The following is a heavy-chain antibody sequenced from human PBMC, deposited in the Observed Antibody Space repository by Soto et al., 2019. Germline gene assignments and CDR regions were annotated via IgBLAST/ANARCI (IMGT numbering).Heavy chain of an antibody. CDR3: ATAQKGYNWNHFDH. Sequence: QLQLQESGPGLVKPSETLSLTCAVSGASISGSYYYWAWLRQSPGKGPEWIGSVFYTGFTSYNPSLESRVSVSVDTSKDQFSLKLSAVTAADTAVYYCATAQKGYNWNHFDHWGQGALVTVSS. CDR1: GASISGSYYY. D-gene: IGHD1-20*01. CDR2: VFYTGFT. J-gene: IGHJ4*02. V-gene: IGHV4-39*01.